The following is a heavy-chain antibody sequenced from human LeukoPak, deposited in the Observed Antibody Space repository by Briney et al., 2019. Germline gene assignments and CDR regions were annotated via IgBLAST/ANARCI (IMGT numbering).Heavy chain of an antibody. D-gene: IGHD3-10*01. CDR1: GFTFNNYL. Sequence: PGGSLRLSCAASGFTFNNYLMSWVRQAPGKGLEWVSVLFTGGGRTLYADSVKGRLTISGGTSRTTLYLQMNGLRAEDTAVYYCAKECDYSPGHKFDLWGQGTLVTVSS. CDR3: AKECDYSPGHKFDL. CDR2: LFTGGGRT. J-gene: IGHJ4*02. V-gene: IGHV3-23*01.